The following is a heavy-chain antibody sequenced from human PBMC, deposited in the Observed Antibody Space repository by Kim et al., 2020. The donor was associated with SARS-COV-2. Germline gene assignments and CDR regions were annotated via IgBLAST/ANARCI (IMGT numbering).Heavy chain of an antibody. CDR2: ISSSGSTI. CDR3: AREGPGTWYGVLDY. J-gene: IGHJ4*02. V-gene: IGHV3-48*03. CDR1: GFTFSSYE. D-gene: IGHD3-10*01. Sequence: GGSLRLSCAASGFTFSSYEMNWVRQAPGKGLEWVSYISSSGSTIYYADSVKGRFTISRDNAKNSLYLQMNSLRAEDTAVYYCAREGPGTWYGVLDYWGQGTLVTVSS.